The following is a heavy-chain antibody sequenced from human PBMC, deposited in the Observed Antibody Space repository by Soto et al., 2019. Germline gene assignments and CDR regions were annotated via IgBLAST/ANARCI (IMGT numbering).Heavy chain of an antibody. CDR2: IYHSGST. D-gene: IGHD3-22*01. CDR1: GGSLSSGGYS. J-gene: IGHJ4*02. V-gene: IGHV4-30-2*01. Sequence: SETLSLTCAVSGGSLSSGGYSWSWLRQPPGKGLEWIGYIYHSGSTYYNPSLKSRVTISVDRSKNQFSLKLSSVTAADTAVYYCARAAMYYDSSGYYYYIDYWGQGTLVTVSS. CDR3: ARAAMYYDSSGYYYYIDY.